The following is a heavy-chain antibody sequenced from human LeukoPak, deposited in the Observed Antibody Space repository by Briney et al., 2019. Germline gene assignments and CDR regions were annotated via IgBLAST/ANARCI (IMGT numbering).Heavy chain of an antibody. CDR2: ISYDGSNK. D-gene: IGHD4-23*01. V-gene: IGHV3-30*04. J-gene: IGHJ6*02. Sequence: GGSLRLSCAASGFTFSSYAMHWVRQAPGKGLERVAVISYDGSNKYYADSVKGRFTISRDNSKNTLYLQMNSLRAEDTAVYYCARDQEFYGGNSAPYYYYYYGMDVWGQGTTVTVSS. CDR1: GFTFSSYA. CDR3: ARDQEFYGGNSAPYYYYYYGMDV.